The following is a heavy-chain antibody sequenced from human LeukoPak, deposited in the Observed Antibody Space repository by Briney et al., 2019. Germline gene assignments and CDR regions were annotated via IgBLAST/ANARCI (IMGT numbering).Heavy chain of an antibody. CDR3: ARETLIKYSSGWVGAAFDI. J-gene: IGHJ3*02. CDR1: GFTFSDYY. V-gene: IGHV3-11*04. Sequence: GGSLRLSCAVSGFTFSDYYMSWIRQAPGKGLEWGSYISSSGSTIYYAESLKGRFNFSRDNDKNSLYLQMYSLRAEDTAVYYCARETLIKYSSGWVGAAFDIWGQGTIVTVSS. D-gene: IGHD6-19*01. CDR2: ISSSGSTI.